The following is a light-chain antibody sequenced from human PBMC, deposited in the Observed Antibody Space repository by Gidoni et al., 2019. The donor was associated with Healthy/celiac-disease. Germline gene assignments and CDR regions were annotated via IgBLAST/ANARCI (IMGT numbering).Light chain of an antibody. CDR3: QQSYSTLWT. Sequence: DIQMTQSPSSLSASVGDRVTITCRASQSISSNLNWYQQKPGKAPKLLIYAASSLQRWVPTRVRGSGSGTDFTFTISSLQPEDFATYYFQQSYSTLWTFGQXTKVEIK. V-gene: IGKV1-39*01. CDR2: AAS. J-gene: IGKJ1*01. CDR1: QSISSN.